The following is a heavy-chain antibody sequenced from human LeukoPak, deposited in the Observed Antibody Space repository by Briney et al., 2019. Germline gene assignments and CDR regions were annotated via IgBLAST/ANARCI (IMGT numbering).Heavy chain of an antibody. Sequence: ASVKVSCKASGYTFTGYYMHWVRQAPGQGLEWMGWISAYNGNTNYAQKLQGRVTMTTDTSTSTAYMELRSLRSDDTAVYYCARVAGGKAAATFDYWGQGTLVTVSS. CDR1: GYTFTGYY. CDR2: ISAYNGNT. J-gene: IGHJ4*02. V-gene: IGHV1-18*04. CDR3: ARVAGGKAAATFDY. D-gene: IGHD6-13*01.